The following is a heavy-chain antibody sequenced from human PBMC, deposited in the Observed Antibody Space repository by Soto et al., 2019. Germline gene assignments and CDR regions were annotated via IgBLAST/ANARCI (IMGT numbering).Heavy chain of an antibody. J-gene: IGHJ4*02. CDR3: ARNYSFDL. CDR2: IGVSGDT. Sequence: GGSLRLSCGASGVSFNSFAMSWVRQAPGKGLEWVSSIGVSGDTYYADSVKGRFTISRDNSKNSLSLQMNSLRAEDAAVYYCARNYSFDLWGLGTLVTVSS. V-gene: IGHV3-23*01. CDR1: GVSFNSFA.